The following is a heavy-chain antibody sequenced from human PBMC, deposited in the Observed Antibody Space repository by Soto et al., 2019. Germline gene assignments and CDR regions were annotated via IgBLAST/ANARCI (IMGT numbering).Heavy chain of an antibody. D-gene: IGHD2-15*01. J-gene: IGHJ5*02. V-gene: IGHV4-34*01. Sequence: SETLSLTCAVYGGSFSGYYWSWIRQPPGKGLEWIGEINHSGSTNYNPSLKSRVTISVDTSKNQFSLKLSSVTAADTAVYYCARAIVVVVAGWFDPWGQGTLVTVSS. CDR1: GGSFSGYY. CDR2: INHSGST. CDR3: ARAIVVVVAGWFDP.